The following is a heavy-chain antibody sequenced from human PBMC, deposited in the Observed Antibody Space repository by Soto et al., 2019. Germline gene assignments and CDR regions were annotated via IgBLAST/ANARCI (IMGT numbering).Heavy chain of an antibody. CDR2: IYYSGST. V-gene: IGHV4-31*03. CDR1: GGSISSGGYY. Sequence: TSETLSLTCTVSGGSISSGGYYWSWIRQHPGKGLEWIGYIYYSGSTYYNPSLKSRVTISVDTPKNQFSLKLSSVTAADTAVYYCARDQQLGFDYWGQGTLVTVSS. CDR3: ARDQQLGFDY. J-gene: IGHJ4*02. D-gene: IGHD6-13*01.